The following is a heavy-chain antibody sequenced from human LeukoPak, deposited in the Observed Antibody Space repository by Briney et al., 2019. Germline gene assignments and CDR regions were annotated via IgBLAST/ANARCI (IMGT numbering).Heavy chain of an antibody. CDR3: ATRFSITMIVQGAFDI. CDR1: GYTLTELS. D-gene: IGHD3-22*01. CDR2: FDPEDGET. V-gene: IGHV1-24*01. J-gene: IGHJ3*02. Sequence: ASVKVSCKVSGYTLTELSMHWVRQAPGKGLEWMGGFDPEDGETIYAQKFQGRVTMTEDTSTDTAYMELSSLRSEDTAVYYCATRFSITMIVQGAFDIWGQGTMVTVSS.